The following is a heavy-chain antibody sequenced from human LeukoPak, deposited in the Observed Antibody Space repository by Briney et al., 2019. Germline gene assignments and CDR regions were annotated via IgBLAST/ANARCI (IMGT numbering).Heavy chain of an antibody. CDR1: GGSISSSDYY. Sequence: SETLSLTCSVSGGSISSSDYYWGWIRQPPGRGLEWIGSIYYSGSINYNPSLKSRVTISVDTSKNQFSLKLSSVTAADTAVYYCARDYGYNFGYFDYWGQGTLVTVSS. CDR2: IYYSGSI. V-gene: IGHV4-39*07. J-gene: IGHJ4*02. D-gene: IGHD5-24*01. CDR3: ARDYGYNFGYFDY.